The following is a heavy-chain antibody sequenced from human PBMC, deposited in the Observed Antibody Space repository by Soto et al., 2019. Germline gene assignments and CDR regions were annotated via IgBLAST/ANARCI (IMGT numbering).Heavy chain of an antibody. CDR1: GFTFSSYA. V-gene: IGHV3-30-3*01. D-gene: IGHD3-10*01. Sequence: GGSLRLSCAASGFTFSSYAMHWVRQAPGKGLEWVAVISYDGSNKYYADSVKGRFTISRDNSKNTLYLQMNSLRAEDTAVYYCASPGSGYYGMDVWGQGTTVTVSS. J-gene: IGHJ6*02. CDR3: ASPGSGYYGMDV. CDR2: ISYDGSNK.